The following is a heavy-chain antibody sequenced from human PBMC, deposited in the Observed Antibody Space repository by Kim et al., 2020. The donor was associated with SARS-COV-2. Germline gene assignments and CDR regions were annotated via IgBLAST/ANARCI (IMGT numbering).Heavy chain of an antibody. CDR3: TPDITIFGVVIPRPYWDYYMDV. CDR1: GFTFGDYA. Sequence: GGSLRLSCTASGFTFGDYAMSWFRQAPGKGLEWVGFIRSKAYGGTTEYAASVKGRFTISRDDSKSIAYLQMNSLKTEDTAVYYCTPDITIFGVVIPRPYWDYYMDVWGKGTTVTVSS. D-gene: IGHD3-3*01. CDR2: IRSKAYGGTT. J-gene: IGHJ6*03. V-gene: IGHV3-49*03.